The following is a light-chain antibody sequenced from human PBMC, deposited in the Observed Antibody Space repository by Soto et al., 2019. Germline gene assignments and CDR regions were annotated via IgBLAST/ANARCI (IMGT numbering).Light chain of an antibody. Sequence: DIQMTQSPSSLSASVGDRVTTTCRASQGIRTDLGWYQQKPGKAPKRLIYAASSLQSGVPSRFSGSGSGTEFTLTISSLQPEDFATYFCLQHNSYPYTFGQGTKVDIK. CDR1: QGIRTD. J-gene: IGKJ2*01. CDR3: LQHNSYPYT. CDR2: AAS. V-gene: IGKV1-17*01.